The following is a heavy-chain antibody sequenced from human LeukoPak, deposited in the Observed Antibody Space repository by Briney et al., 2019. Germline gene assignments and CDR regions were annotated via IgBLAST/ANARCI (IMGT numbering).Heavy chain of an antibody. D-gene: IGHD2-21*02. CDR3: ARKKAYCGGDCYHAFDI. CDR2: FDPEDGET. J-gene: IGHJ3*02. V-gene: IGHV1-24*01. Sequence: ASVTVSCKVSGYTLTELSMHWVRQAPGKGLEWMGGFDPEDGETIYAQKFQGRVTMTEDTSTDTAYMELSSLRSEDTAVYYCARKKAYCGGDCYHAFDIWGQGTMVTVSS. CDR1: GYTLTELS.